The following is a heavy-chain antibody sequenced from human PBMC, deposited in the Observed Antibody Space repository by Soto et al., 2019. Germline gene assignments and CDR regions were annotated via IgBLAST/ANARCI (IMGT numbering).Heavy chain of an antibody. Sequence: PGGALRLSCAGSGFPFGIYWMSLVRQSPGKGLEWVVSIKHDAGETYYLDSVKGRFTVSRDNAKNSLYLQMDSLRVEDTDMYYCARDVVKRSHYDFSNGSNFWGPATLPTVSS. V-gene: IGHV3-7*01. CDR1: GFPFGIYW. CDR2: IKHDAGET. CDR3: ARDVVKRSHYDFSNGSNF. J-gene: IGHJ4*02. D-gene: IGHD3-3*01.